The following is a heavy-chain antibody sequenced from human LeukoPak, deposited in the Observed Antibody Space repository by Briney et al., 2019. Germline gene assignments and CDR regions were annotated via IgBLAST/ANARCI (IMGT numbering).Heavy chain of an antibody. Sequence: PSGGSLRLSCAASGFPFSSYAMSRVRQAPGKGLEWVSAISGRGGSTFYADSVKGRFTISRDNSNNTLYLQMNSLRAEDTAVYYCAKGARSGGYYYYYYMDVWGKGTTVTVSS. J-gene: IGHJ6*03. V-gene: IGHV3-23*01. CDR1: GFPFSSYA. CDR2: ISGRGGST. D-gene: IGHD2-15*01. CDR3: AKGARSGGYYYYYYMDV.